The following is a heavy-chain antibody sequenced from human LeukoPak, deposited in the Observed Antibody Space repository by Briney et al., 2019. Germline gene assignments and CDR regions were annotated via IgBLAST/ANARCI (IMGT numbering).Heavy chain of an antibody. Sequence: PGGSLRLSCVLSGFTSSGYSMTWVRHAPGEGLEWLSYISSMSSIIHYADSVKGRLTISRNNAKNSQYLPMDRLRDEDTAVYYCTRESSYAFDIWGQRTMVTVSS. CDR2: ISSMSSII. CDR1: GFTSSGYS. D-gene: IGHD3-10*01. V-gene: IGHV3-48*02. CDR3: TRESSYAFDI. J-gene: IGHJ3*02.